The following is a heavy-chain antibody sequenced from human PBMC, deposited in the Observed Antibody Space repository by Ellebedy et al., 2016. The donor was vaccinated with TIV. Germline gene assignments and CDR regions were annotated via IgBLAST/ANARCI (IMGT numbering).Heavy chain of an antibody. Sequence: SETLSLXXTVSGGFIGGGNYYWTWFRQHPGKGLEWIGYSYFRGHTFYNPSFKSRTTISVDPSKNQFFLRLTSVSAADTAIYYCAKADTSSSGWGYWGQGTVVTVSS. CDR1: GGFIGGGNYY. CDR3: AKADTSSSGWGY. J-gene: IGHJ4*02. CDR2: SYFRGHT. D-gene: IGHD6-6*01. V-gene: IGHV4-31*03.